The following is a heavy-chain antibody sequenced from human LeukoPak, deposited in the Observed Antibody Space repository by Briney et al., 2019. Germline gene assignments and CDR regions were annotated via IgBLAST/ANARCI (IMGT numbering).Heavy chain of an antibody. CDR1: GGSFSGYY. D-gene: IGHD3-3*01. CDR2: INHSGST. CDR3: ARGRAYYDFWSGYYNWFDH. J-gene: IGHJ5*02. V-gene: IGHV4-34*01. Sequence: SETLSLTCAVYGGSFSGYYWSWLRQPPGKGLEWVGEINHSGSTNYNPSLKSRVTISVDTSKNQFSLKLSSVTAADTAVYYCARGRAYYDFWSGYYNWFDHWGQGTLVTVSS.